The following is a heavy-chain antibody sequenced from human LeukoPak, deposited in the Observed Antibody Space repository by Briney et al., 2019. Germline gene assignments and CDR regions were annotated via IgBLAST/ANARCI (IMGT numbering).Heavy chain of an antibody. CDR3: AKGDDSSSLEPSRYYYYYYGMDV. J-gene: IGHJ6*02. Sequence: GGSLRLSCAASGFTFSSYAMSWVRQAPGKGLEWVSAISGSGGSTYYADSVKGRFTISRDNSKNTLYLQMNSLRAEDTAVYYCAKGDDSSSLEPSRYYYYYYGMDVWGQGTPVTVSS. V-gene: IGHV3-23*01. CDR2: ISGSGGST. D-gene: IGHD6-13*01. CDR1: GFTFSSYA.